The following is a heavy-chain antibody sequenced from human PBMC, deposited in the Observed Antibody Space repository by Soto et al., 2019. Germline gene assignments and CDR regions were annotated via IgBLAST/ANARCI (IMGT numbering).Heavy chain of an antibody. D-gene: IGHD2-2*01. CDR1: GFTISNYG. J-gene: IGHJ6*02. V-gene: IGHV3-30-3*01. Sequence: QVQLVESGGGVVQPGRSLRLSCAASGFTISNYGMHWVRQAPGKGLEWVAVISYDGTITYYADSVKGRFTISRDNSKNTLYLQMNSLRTEYTAVYYCATTRVGPCSSSSCFSGIFDGMAVWGQGTTVTVSS. CDR3: ATTRVGPCSSSSCFSGIFDGMAV. CDR2: ISYDGTIT.